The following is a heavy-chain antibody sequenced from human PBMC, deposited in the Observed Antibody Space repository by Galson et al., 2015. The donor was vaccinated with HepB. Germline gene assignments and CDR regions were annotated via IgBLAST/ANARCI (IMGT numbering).Heavy chain of an antibody. V-gene: IGHV1-3*01. CDR2: INAGNGNT. CDR1: GYTFTSYA. D-gene: IGHD1-26*01. J-gene: IGHJ4*02. CDR3: ARGGPWRSVASFDY. Sequence: QSGAEMKKPGESLKISCKASGYTFTSYAMHWVRQAPGQRLEWMGWINAGNGNTKYSQKFQGRVTITRDTSASTAYMELSSLGSEDTAVYYCARGGPWRSVASFDYWGQGTLVTVSS.